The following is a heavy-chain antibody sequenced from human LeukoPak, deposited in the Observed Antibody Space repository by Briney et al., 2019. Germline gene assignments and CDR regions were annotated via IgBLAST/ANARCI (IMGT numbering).Heavy chain of an antibody. V-gene: IGHV3-7*03. CDR2: INPAGRDT. Sequence: GGSLRLSCEGSGFTFSDYWMGWVRQAPGKGLEWVANINPAGRDTYYVDSVKGRFTISRDNSKNTLYLQMNSLRAEDTALYYCAKDESVVGANYFDSWGQGTLVTVST. J-gene: IGHJ4*02. D-gene: IGHD1-26*01. CDR1: GFTFSDYW. CDR3: AKDESVVGANYFDS.